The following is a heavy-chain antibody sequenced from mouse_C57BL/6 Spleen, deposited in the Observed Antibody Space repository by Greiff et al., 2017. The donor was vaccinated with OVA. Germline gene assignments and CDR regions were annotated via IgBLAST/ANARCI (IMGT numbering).Heavy chain of an antibody. CDR3: ARSPLGTTVVEDYFDY. V-gene: IGHV1-22*01. Sequence: EVQLQQSGPELVKPGASVKMSCKASGYTFTDYNMHWVKQSHGKSLEWIGYINPNNGGTSYNQKFKGKATLTVNKSSSTAYMELRSLTSEDSAVYYCARSPLGTTVVEDYFDYWGQGTTLTVSS. D-gene: IGHD1-1*01. CDR1: GYTFTDYN. J-gene: IGHJ2*01. CDR2: INPNNGGT.